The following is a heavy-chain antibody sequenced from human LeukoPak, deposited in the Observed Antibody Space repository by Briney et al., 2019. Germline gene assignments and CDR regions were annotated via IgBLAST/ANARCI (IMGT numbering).Heavy chain of an antibody. CDR1: GYTFTSYY. Sequence: WASVRVSCKASGYTFTSYYMHWVRQAPGQGLEWMGIINPSGGSTSYAQKFQGRVTMTRDMSTSTVYMELSSLRSEDTAVYYCAQEDSDYDSSGYRQVPLLVYWGQGTLVTVSS. D-gene: IGHD3-22*01. CDR3: AQEDSDYDSSGYRQVPLLVY. J-gene: IGHJ4*02. CDR2: INPSGGST. V-gene: IGHV1-46*03.